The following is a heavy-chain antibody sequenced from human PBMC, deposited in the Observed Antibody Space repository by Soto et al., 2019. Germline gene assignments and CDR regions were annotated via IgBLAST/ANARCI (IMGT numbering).Heavy chain of an antibody. D-gene: IGHD3-10*01. Sequence: SETLSLTCTVSGGSISSGGYYWYWIRQHPGKGLEWIGYIYYSGTTYYNPSLKSRVTISVDTSKNQFSLKLSSVTAADTAVYYCARTRGSTNDYWGRGTLVTVSS. CDR1: GGSISSGGYY. CDR3: ARTRGSTNDY. J-gene: IGHJ4*02. CDR2: IYYSGTT. V-gene: IGHV4-31*03.